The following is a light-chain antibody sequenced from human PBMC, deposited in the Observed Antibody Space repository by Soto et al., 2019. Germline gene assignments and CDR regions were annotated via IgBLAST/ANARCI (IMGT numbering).Light chain of an antibody. Sequence: QSVLTQPASLSATPGEKVTISCSGRGSNIGRNYVSWYRQFPGTAPQLLIYDDNKRHSGVPDRLSGSRYGTSASLAIAGLQPGDEADYYCGTWDERLGAGVFGGGTKLTVL. CDR3: GTWDERLGAGV. V-gene: IGLV1-51*01. J-gene: IGLJ2*01. CDR1: GSNIGRNY. CDR2: DDN.